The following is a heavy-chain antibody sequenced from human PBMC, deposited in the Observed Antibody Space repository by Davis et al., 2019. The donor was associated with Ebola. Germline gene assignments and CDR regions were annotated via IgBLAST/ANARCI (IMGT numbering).Heavy chain of an antibody. CDR1: GFDLRNYW. J-gene: IGHJ4*02. D-gene: IGHD6-19*01. Sequence: GESLKISCKASGFDLRNYWIGWVRQMPGKGLEWIGIINPGDPETRYSPSFQGHVTISADRSLSTAHLQWSSLKASDTAMYYCALASVPVADPVSFDHWGQGTLVTVSS. CDR3: ALASVPVADPVSFDH. CDR2: INPGDPET. V-gene: IGHV5-51*01.